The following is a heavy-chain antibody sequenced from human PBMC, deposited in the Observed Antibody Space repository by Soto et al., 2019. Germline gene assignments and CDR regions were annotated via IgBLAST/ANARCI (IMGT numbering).Heavy chain of an antibody. V-gene: IGHV1-18*01. J-gene: IGHJ6*02. D-gene: IGHD3-3*01. CDR1: GYTFTSYG. CDR3: ARDANVLRFLEWFPQIPDYYYYGMDV. Sequence: GASVKVSCKASGYTFTSYGISWVRQAPGQGLEWMGWISAYNGNTNYAQKLQGRVTMTTDTSTSTAYMGLRSLRSDDTAVYYCARDANVLRFLEWFPQIPDYYYYGMDVWGQGTTVTVSS. CDR2: ISAYNGNT.